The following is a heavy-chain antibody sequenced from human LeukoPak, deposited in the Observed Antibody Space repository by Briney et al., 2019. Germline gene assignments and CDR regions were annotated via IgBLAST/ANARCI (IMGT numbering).Heavy chain of an antibody. CDR2: IWSDATNR. CDR1: GFIFSHDG. V-gene: IGHV3-33*01. D-gene: IGHD4-11*01. J-gene: IGHJ4*01. Sequence: GKSLRLSCAASGFIFSHDGMHWVRQAPGKGLEWVAVIWSDATNRFYGASVKGRFTISRDNSQNTVFLQMNSLRAEDTAIYYCARDAQRGFDYSNSLEYWGHGTLVTVSS. CDR3: ARDAQRGFDYSNSLEY.